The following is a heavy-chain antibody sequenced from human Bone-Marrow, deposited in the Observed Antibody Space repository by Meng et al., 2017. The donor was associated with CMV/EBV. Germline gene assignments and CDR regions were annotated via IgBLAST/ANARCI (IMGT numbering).Heavy chain of an antibody. J-gene: IGHJ5*02. CDR3: ARDRMTGTSRQRFGFDP. CDR1: GYTFTGYY. D-gene: IGHD1-7*01. V-gene: IGHV1-2*02. CDR2: INPNSGDT. Sequence: ASVKVSCKTSGYTFTGYYINWLRQAPGQGLEWMACINPNSGDTKFAQKFQGRVTMTTDTSISTAYMELSGLRSDDTAVYYCARDRMTGTSRQRFGFDPWGQGTLVTVAS.